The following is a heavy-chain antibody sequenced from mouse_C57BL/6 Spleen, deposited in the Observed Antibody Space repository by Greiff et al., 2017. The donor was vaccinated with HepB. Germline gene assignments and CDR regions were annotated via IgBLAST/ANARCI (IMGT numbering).Heavy chain of an antibody. J-gene: IGHJ4*01. CDR3: ARPSAGTDAMDY. CDR1: GFTFSDYG. Sequence: EVKLVESGGGLVKPGGSLKLSCAASGFTFSDYGMHWVRQAPEKGLEWVAYISSGSSSIYYADTVKGRVTISRDNAKNTLFLQMTSLRSEDTAMYYCARPSAGTDAMDYWGQGTSVTVSS. V-gene: IGHV5-17*01. CDR2: ISSGSSSI. D-gene: IGHD4-1*01.